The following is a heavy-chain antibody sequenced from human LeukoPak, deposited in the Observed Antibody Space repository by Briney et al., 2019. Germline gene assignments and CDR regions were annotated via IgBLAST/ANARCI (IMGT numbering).Heavy chain of an antibody. V-gene: IGHV3-23*01. Sequence: GGSLRLSCAASGFTFSSYAMSWVRQAPGKGLEWVSDISGSGGSTYHADSVKGRFTISRDNSKNTLYLQMNSLRAEDTAVYYCAKSSYYDSSGYYGVMYYFDYWGQGTLVTVS. CDR2: ISGSGGST. CDR3: AKSSYYDSSGYYGVMYYFDY. J-gene: IGHJ4*02. CDR1: GFTFSSYA. D-gene: IGHD3-22*01.